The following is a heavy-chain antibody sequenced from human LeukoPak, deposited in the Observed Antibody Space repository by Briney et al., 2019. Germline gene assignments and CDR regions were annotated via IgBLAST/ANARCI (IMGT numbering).Heavy chain of an antibody. J-gene: IGHJ6*02. CDR1: GGSFSTYY. Sequence: PSETLSLTCAVYGGSFSTYYWNWIRQSPEKGLEWIGEINHSGSADYNPSLKSRVTMSVDTSKNQFSLKLTSVTAADTAVYYCARLISTTSANIAAAGTHYYGMDVWGQGTTATVSS. V-gene: IGHV4-34*01. CDR3: ARLISTTSANIAAAGTHYYGMDV. CDR2: INHSGSA. D-gene: IGHD6-13*01.